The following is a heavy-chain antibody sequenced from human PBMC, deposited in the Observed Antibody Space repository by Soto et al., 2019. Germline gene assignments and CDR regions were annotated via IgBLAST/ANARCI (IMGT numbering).Heavy chain of an antibody. J-gene: IGHJ4*01. CDR1: GYSFSNYW. CDR2: IYPGDSET. D-gene: IGHD2-21*02. CDR3: ARETTYCAGDGHYLDF. V-gene: IGHV5-51*01. Sequence: GESLKISCKGSGYSFSNYWIAWVRQMPGKGLEWMGIIYPGDSETRYNPSFEGHVTFSVDESTNTAYLQCSSLQASDTAMYYCARETTYCAGDGHYLDFWCHGTRVTVSS.